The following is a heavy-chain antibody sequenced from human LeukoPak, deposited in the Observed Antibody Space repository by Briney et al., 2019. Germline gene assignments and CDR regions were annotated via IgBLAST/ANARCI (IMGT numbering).Heavy chain of an antibody. J-gene: IGHJ4*02. Sequence: PSETLSLTCTVSGDSISSYYWSWIRQPAGKGLEWVGHIYASGTTNYNPSLKSRVTMSVDTSKNEFSLNLISVTAADTAVFYCARQGMGDHRVFDYWGQGTLVTVSS. D-gene: IGHD2-21*02. CDR2: IYASGTT. V-gene: IGHV4-4*07. CDR1: GDSISSYY. CDR3: ARQGMGDHRVFDY.